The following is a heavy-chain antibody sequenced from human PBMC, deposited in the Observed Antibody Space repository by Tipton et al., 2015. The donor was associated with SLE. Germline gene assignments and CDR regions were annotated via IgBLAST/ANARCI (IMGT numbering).Heavy chain of an antibody. CDR1: GFSFSTYS. CDR2: IDSTGAYA. V-gene: IGHV3-21*04. J-gene: IGHJ4*02. CDR3: ARARCYFDY. Sequence: SLRLSCAGSGFSFSTYSMNWVRQAPGKGLEWVSTIDSTGAYAYYADSVKGRFTTSRDNAKNSLYLQMNSLRSEDTAVYYCARARCYFDYWGQGTLVTVSS.